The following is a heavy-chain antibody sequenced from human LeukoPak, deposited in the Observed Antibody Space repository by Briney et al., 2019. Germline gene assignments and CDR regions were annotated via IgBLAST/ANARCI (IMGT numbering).Heavy chain of an antibody. Sequence: PSETLSLTCTVSGGSFSSSSYYWGWIRQPPGRGLEWIGSTYYRGSNYHNSSLKGRVTMSIDTSKNQFSLRLSSVTAADTAVYYCARSILRYYYNASGYCPYYFDYWGQGVLVTVSS. CDR3: ARSILRYYYNASGYCPYYFDY. V-gene: IGHV4-39*07. D-gene: IGHD3-22*01. CDR1: GGSFSSSSYY. J-gene: IGHJ4*02. CDR2: TYYRGSN.